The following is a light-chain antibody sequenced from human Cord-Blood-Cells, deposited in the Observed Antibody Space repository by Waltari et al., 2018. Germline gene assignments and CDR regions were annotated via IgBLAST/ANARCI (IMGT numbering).Light chain of an antibody. CDR2: LGS. V-gene: IGKV2-28*01. CDR1: QSLLHSNGYTY. CDR3: MQALQTPYT. Sequence: DIVMTQSPLSLPVTPGEPASISCRSSQSLLHSNGYTYLHWFLQTPGQSPQLLIYLGSNRASGVPDRFSGSGSGTDFTLKISRVEAEDVGVYYCMQALQTPYTFGQGTKLEIK. J-gene: IGKJ2*01.